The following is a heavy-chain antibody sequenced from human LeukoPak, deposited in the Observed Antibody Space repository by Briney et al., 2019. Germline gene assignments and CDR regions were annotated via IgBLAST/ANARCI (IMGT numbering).Heavy chain of an antibody. D-gene: IGHD3-22*01. CDR2: ISYDGSNK. CDR1: GFTFSSYA. V-gene: IGHV3-30-3*01. CDR3: ARDGSSPVTMIVVNAFDI. Sequence: PGRSLRLSCAASGFTFSSYAMHWVRQAPGKGLEWVAVISYDGSNKYYADSVKGRSTISRDNSKNTLYLQMNSLRAEDTAVYYCARDGSSPVTMIVVNAFDIWGQGTMVTVSS. J-gene: IGHJ3*02.